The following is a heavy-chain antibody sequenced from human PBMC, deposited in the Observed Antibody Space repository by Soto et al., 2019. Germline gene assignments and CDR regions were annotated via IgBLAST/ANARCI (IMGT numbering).Heavy chain of an antibody. CDR1: GFTFSSYG. CDR2: ISYDGSNK. Sequence: GGSLRLSCAASGFTFSSYGMHWVRQAPGKGLEWVAVISYDGSNKYYADSVKGRFTISRDNSKNTLYLQMNSLRAEDTAVYYCAKVPLGDIVVGPGDYWGQGTLVTVSS. D-gene: IGHD2-2*01. CDR3: AKVPLGDIVVGPGDY. V-gene: IGHV3-30*18. J-gene: IGHJ4*02.